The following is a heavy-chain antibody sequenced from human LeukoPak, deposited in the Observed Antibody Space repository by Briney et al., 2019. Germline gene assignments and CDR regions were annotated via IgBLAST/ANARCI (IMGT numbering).Heavy chain of an antibody. V-gene: IGHV3-48*03. J-gene: IGHJ4*02. Sequence: PGGSLRLSCAAYGFTFSSYEMNWVRQAPGKGLEWVSYISSSGSTIYYADSVKGRFTISRDNAKNSLYLQMNSLRAEDTAVYYCARGLVLLPIDYWGQGTLVTVSS. CDR2: ISSSGSTI. CDR3: ARGLVLLPIDY. D-gene: IGHD1-26*01. CDR1: GFTFSSYE.